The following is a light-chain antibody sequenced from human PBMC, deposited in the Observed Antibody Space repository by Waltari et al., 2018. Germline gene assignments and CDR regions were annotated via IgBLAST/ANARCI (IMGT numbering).Light chain of an antibody. V-gene: IGKV4-1*01. J-gene: IGKJ2*01. Sequence: DIVMTQSPDSLVVSLGARATINCKSHRNLLYSPNNKDFLAWYQQKPGHPPKLLIYWASTRESGVPYRFTGSGSGTDFSLTISSLQAEDLAVDYCQQYYDTPYTFGQGTKLEIK. CDR3: QQYYDTPYT. CDR1: RNLLYSPNNKDF. CDR2: WAS.